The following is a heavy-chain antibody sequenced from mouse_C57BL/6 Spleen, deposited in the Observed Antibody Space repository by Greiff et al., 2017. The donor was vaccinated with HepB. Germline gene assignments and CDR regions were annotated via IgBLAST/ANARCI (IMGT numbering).Heavy chain of an antibody. CDR3: ARDGYDDGFDY. V-gene: IGHV1-69*01. CDR2: IDPSDSYT. D-gene: IGHD2-2*01. J-gene: IGHJ2*01. Sequence: VQLQQPGAELVMPGASVKLSCKASGYTFTSYWMHWVKQRPGQGLEWIGEIDPSDSYTNYNQKFKGKSTLTVDKSSSTAYMQLSSLTSEDSAVYYCARDGYDDGFDYWGPGTTLTVSS. CDR1: GYTFTSYW.